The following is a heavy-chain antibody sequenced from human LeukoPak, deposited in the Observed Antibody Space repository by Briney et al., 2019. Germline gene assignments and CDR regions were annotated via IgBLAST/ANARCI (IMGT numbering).Heavy chain of an antibody. CDR2: IIPLLEET. Sequence: SVKVSCKASGDTFNNFAISWVRQAPGQGLEWMGRIIPLLEETNYAQKFQGRLTITADRSTSTAYMELSSLRSDDTAVYYCARSSPPNDYWGQGTLVTVSS. CDR1: GDTFNNFA. D-gene: IGHD6-13*01. J-gene: IGHJ4*02. V-gene: IGHV1-69*04. CDR3: ARSSPPNDY.